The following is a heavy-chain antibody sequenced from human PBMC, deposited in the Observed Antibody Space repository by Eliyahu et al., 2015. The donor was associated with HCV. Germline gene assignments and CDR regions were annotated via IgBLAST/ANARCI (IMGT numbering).Heavy chain of an antibody. CDR2: IYWNDDK. Sequence: GKALEWLVLIYWNDDKRYNPSLKSRVSITKDTSKSQVVLTMTNMDPADTATYYCAHQTTAGGNGKIYFWGQGTLVTVSS. D-gene: IGHD4-23*01. CDR3: AHQTTAGGNGKIYF. J-gene: IGHJ1*01. V-gene: IGHV2-5*01.